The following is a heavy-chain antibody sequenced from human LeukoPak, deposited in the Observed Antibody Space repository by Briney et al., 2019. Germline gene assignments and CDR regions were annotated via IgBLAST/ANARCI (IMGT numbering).Heavy chain of an antibody. CDR3: ARGGHYYGSGSYYV. V-gene: IGHV3-7*03. Sequence: GGSLRLSCAASGFTFSSYWMSWVRQAPGKGLEWVANIKQDGSEKYYVNSVKGRFTISRDNAKNSLYLQMNSLRAEDTALYYCARGGHYYGSGSYYVWGKGTTVTVSS. J-gene: IGHJ6*04. CDR2: IKQDGSEK. D-gene: IGHD3-10*01. CDR1: GFTFSSYW.